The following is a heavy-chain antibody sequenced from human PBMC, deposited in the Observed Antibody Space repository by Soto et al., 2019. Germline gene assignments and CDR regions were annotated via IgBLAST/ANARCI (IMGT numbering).Heavy chain of an antibody. V-gene: IGHV3-48*03. CDR1: GFTFSSYE. CDR2: ISSSGSTI. D-gene: IGHD2-2*01. Sequence: GGSLRLSSAASGFTFSSYEMNWVRQAPGKGLEWVSYISSSGSTIYYADSVKGRFTISRDNAKNSLYLQMNSLRAEDTAVYYCAILKPRIDYCSSTSCYPDYWGQGTLVTVPQ. J-gene: IGHJ4*02. CDR3: AILKPRIDYCSSTSCYPDY.